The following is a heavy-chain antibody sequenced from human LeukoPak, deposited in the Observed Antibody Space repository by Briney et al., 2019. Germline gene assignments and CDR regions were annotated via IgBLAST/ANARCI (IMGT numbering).Heavy chain of an antibody. D-gene: IGHD4-23*01. Sequence: SETLSLTCTVSGGSISSYYWSWIRQPPGKGLEWIGYIYYSGSTNYNPSLKSRVTISVDTSKNQFSLKLSSVTAADTAVYYCARDTTRGKLNYWYFDLWGRGTLVTVSS. V-gene: IGHV4-59*01. CDR2: IYYSGST. J-gene: IGHJ2*01. CDR3: ARDTTRGKLNYWYFDL. CDR1: GGSISSYY.